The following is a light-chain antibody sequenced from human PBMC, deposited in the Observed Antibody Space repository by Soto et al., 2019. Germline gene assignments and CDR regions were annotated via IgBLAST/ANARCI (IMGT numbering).Light chain of an antibody. CDR2: DAS. CDR1: QSVSSY. J-gene: IGKJ4*01. CDR3: QKRSNWPFT. V-gene: IGKV3-11*01. Sequence: EIVLTQSPATLSLSPGERATLSCRASQSVSSYLAWYQQKPGQAPRLLIYDASNMATGIPARFSGSGSGTDFTLTITSLEPEDFAVYYCQKRSNWPFTFGGGTKEEIK.